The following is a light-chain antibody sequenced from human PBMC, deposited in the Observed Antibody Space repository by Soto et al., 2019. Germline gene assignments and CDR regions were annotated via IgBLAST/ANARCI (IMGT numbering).Light chain of an antibody. CDR3: QQYDTSPRT. Sequence: EIVLTQSPGTLSLSPGERATLSCRASQSVSRNFLAWYQQKPGQAPRLLIYGASNRATGIPDRFSGSGSGTDFTLTISGLEPEDFAVYSCQQYDTSPRTFGQGTKVEIK. CDR2: GAS. V-gene: IGKV3-20*01. J-gene: IGKJ1*01. CDR1: QSVSRNF.